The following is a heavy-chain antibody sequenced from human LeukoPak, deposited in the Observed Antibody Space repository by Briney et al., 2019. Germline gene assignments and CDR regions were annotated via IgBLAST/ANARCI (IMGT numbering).Heavy chain of an antibody. V-gene: IGHV3-9*01. CDR2: ISWNSGSI. J-gene: IGHJ4*02. CDR3: AKDFGYSGYGCSYDY. Sequence: PGRSLRLSCAASGFTFDDYAMHWVRQAPGKGLEWVSGISWNSGSIGYADSVKGRFTISRDNAKNSLYLQMNSLRAEDTALYYCAKDFGYSGYGCSYDYWGQGTLVTVSS. CDR1: GFTFDDYA. D-gene: IGHD5-12*01.